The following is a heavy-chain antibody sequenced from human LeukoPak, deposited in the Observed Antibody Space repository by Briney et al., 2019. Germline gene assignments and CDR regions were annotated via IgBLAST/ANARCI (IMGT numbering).Heavy chain of an antibody. D-gene: IGHD3-22*01. V-gene: IGHV1-69*05. CDR2: IIPIFGTA. J-gene: IGHJ4*02. CDR3: ARQYYYDSSGYLY. Sequence: SVKVSCKASGGTFSSYAISWVRQAPGQGLEWMGRIIPIFGTANYAQKFQGRVTITTDESTSTAYMELSSLRSEDTAVYYCARQYYYDSSGYLYWGQGTLVTVSS. CDR1: GGTFSSYA.